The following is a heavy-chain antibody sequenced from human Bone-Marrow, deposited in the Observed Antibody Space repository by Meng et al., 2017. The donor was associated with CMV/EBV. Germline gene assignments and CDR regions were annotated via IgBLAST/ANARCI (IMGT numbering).Heavy chain of an antibody. V-gene: IGHV5-51*01. CDR2: IYPDDSDT. J-gene: IGHJ4*02. CDR3: ARVYSSSSKFDY. D-gene: IGHD6-6*01. Sequence: GESLKISCKGSGYSLSSYWIAWVRQMPGKGLEWMGVIYPDDSDTRYSPSFQGHVTISADKSISTAYLQWSSLKASDTAMYYRARVYSSSSKFDYWGQGTLVAVSS. CDR1: GYSLSSYW.